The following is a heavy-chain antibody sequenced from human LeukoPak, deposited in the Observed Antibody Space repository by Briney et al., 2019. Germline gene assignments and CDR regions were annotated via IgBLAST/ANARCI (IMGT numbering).Heavy chain of an antibody. J-gene: IGHJ4*02. CDR2: ISTSGSAI. D-gene: IGHD3-22*01. Sequence: PGGSLRLSCAASGFTFSDYYMSWIRQAPGKGLEWVSYISTSGSAIYYADSVKGRFTISRDNAKNSLYLQMNSLRAEDTAVYYCARDGHSSGYRMFDYWGQGTLVTVSS. V-gene: IGHV3-11*04. CDR1: GFTFSDYY. CDR3: ARDGHSSGYRMFDY.